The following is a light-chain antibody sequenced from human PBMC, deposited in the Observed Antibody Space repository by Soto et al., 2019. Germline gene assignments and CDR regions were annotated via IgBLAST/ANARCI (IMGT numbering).Light chain of an antibody. V-gene: IGKV3-20*01. Sequence: EIVLPQSPGTLSLSPGERATLSCRASQSVSSSYLAWYQQKPGQAPRLLIYGASSRATGIPDRFSGSGSGTDFTLTISRLEPEDLAVYYCQQYGSSPMYTFGQGTNLEIK. CDR1: QSVSSSY. CDR3: QQYGSSPMYT. J-gene: IGKJ2*01. CDR2: GAS.